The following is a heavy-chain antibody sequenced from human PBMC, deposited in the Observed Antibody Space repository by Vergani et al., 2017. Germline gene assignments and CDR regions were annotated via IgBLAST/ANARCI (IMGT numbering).Heavy chain of an antibody. CDR1: GDSISGGD. CDR2: ISGSGGST. V-gene: IGHV3-23*01. J-gene: IGHJ6*03. Sequence: VQLQESGPGQVKPSETLSLTCSVSGDSISGGDNYWGWVRQAPGKGLEWVSAISGSGGSTYYADSVKGRFTISRDNSKNTLYLQMNSLRAEDTAVYYCAKDSSPYGDYLRRVYYMDVWGKGTTVTVSS. CDR3: AKDSSPYGDYLRRVYYMDV. D-gene: IGHD4-17*01.